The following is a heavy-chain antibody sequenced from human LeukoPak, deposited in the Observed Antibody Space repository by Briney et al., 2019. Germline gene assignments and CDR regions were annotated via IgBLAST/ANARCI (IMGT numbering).Heavy chain of an antibody. J-gene: IGHJ4*02. CDR2: IKYDGSEK. CDR1: GFPFSTYW. CDR3: ARGKSYIDF. V-gene: IGHV3-7*01. D-gene: IGHD3-10*01. Sequence: GGSLRLSCAASGFPFSTYWMSWVRQAPGKGLEWVASIKYDGSEKYYVDSVKGRFTISRDNAKNSLYLQMSSLRAEDTAVYYCARGKSYIDFWGQGTLVTVSS.